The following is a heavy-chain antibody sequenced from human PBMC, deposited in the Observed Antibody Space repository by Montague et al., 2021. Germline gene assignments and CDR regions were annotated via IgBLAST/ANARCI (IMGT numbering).Heavy chain of an antibody. Sequence: SVKVSCKASGYFFTTYDINWVRQAAGQGLEWMGWVKPNNGITGYAQNFQGRLTLTRDTSTATVYMELTDLRSEDTATYYCSRGRGAHYYDSRSSYSPSRSFDVWGRGTLVTVSS. CDR2: VKPNNGIT. D-gene: IGHD3-10*01. V-gene: IGHV1-8*01. J-gene: IGHJ2*01. CDR3: SRGRGAHYYDSRSSYSPSRSFDV. CDR1: GYFFTTYD.